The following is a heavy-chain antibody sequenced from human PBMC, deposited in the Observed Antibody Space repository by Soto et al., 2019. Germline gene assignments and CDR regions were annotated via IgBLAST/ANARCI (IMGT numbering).Heavy chain of an antibody. V-gene: IGHV3-48*02. CDR2: ISSSSSTI. D-gene: IGHD2-15*01. CDR3: ARDAPRCSGGTCFDY. J-gene: IGHJ4*02. Sequence: VPLMESGGGLVQPGGSLRLSCAASGFTFSTYSMHWVRQAPGKGLEWVSYISSSSSTIYYADSVKGRFTISRDNAKNSLYLQMNSLRDEDTAVYYCARDAPRCSGGTCFDYWGQGTLVTVSS. CDR1: GFTFSTYS.